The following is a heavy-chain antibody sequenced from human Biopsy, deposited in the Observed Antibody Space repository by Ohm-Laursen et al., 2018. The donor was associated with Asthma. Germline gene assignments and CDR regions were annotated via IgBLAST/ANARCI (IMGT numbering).Heavy chain of an antibody. CDR2: ILTKFDIT. Sequence: GASVKVSCKASGGSFSNFAFSRVRQAPGHGLEWMGTILTKFDITSYAEKFQGRVTITADKSTSTTYMELSRLRSKDTAVYYCARSYDTDSYPVLVLDYWGQGTLVTVSS. J-gene: IGHJ4*02. D-gene: IGHD3-22*01. CDR3: ARSYDTDSYPVLVLDY. V-gene: IGHV1-69*04. CDR1: GGSFSNFA.